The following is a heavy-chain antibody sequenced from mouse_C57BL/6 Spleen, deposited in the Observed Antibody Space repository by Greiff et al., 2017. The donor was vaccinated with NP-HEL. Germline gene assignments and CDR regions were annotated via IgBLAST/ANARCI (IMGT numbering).Heavy chain of an antibody. CDR2: INPNNGGT. CDR1: GYTFTDYN. Sequence: EVKLMESGPELVKPGASVKIPCKASGYTFTDYNMDWVKQSHGKSLEWIGDINPNNGGTIYNQKFKGKATLTVDKSSSTAYMELRSLTSEDTAVYYCARGGQLRLRAAMDYWGQGTSVTVSS. V-gene: IGHV1-18*01. D-gene: IGHD3-2*02. CDR3: ARGGQLRLRAAMDY. J-gene: IGHJ4*01.